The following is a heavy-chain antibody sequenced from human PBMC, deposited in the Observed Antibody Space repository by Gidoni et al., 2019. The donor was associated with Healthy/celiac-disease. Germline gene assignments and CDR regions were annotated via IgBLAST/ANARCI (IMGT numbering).Heavy chain of an antibody. CDR3: TTSVSRARYQLLIMGLIEAFDI. D-gene: IGHD2-2*01. CDR1: GFTFSNAW. J-gene: IGHJ3*02. V-gene: IGHV3-15*01. CDR2: IKSKTDGGTT. Sequence: EVQLVESGGGLVKPGGSLRLSCAASGFTFSNAWMSWVRQAPGKGLEWVGRIKSKTDGGTTDYAAPVKGRFTISRDDSKNTLYLQMNSLKTEDTAVYYCTTSVSRARYQLLIMGLIEAFDIWGQGTMVTVSS.